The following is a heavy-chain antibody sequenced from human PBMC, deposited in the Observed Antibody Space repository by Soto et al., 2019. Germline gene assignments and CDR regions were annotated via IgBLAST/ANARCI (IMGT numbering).Heavy chain of an antibody. CDR2: IYYTGTT. CDR1: GGSISSYY. CDR3: ARGLHLGDLSSFHY. D-gene: IGHD3-16*02. V-gene: IGHV4-59*01. Sequence: SETLSLTCTVSGGSISSYYWSWIRQPPGKGLEWIGYIYYTGTTNYNPSLKSRVTVSVDTSKNQFSLKLSSVTAADTAVYYCARGLHLGDLSSFHYWGQGTLVTVSS. J-gene: IGHJ4*02.